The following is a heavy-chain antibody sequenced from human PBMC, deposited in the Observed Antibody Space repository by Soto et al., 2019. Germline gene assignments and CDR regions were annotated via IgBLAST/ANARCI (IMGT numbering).Heavy chain of an antibody. J-gene: IGHJ4*02. CDR3: AGGGYVYSDGHDY. CDR2: ISSSSSYI. Sequence: EVQLVESGGGLVKPGGSLRLSCAASGFTFSSYSMNWVRQAPGKGLEWVSSISSSSSYIYYADSVKGRFTISRDNAKNSLYLQMNSLRAEDTAVYYCAGGGYVYSDGHDYWGQGTLVTVSS. CDR1: GFTFSSYS. V-gene: IGHV3-21*01. D-gene: IGHD5-18*01.